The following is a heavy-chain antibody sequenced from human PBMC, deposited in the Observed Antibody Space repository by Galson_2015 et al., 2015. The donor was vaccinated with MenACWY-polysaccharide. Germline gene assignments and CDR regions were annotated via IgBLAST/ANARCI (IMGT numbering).Heavy chain of an antibody. CDR2: ISGSGGST. CDR3: ARFYDFWSGYYVDY. V-gene: IGHV3-23*01. CDR1: GFTFSSYG. Sequence: SLRLSCAASGFTFSSYGMSWVRQAPGKGLEWVSSISGSGGSTFYADSVKGRFTISRDNSKNTLSLQVNSLRVEDTAVYFCARFYDFWSGYYVDYWGQGTVV. J-gene: IGHJ4*02. D-gene: IGHD3-3*01.